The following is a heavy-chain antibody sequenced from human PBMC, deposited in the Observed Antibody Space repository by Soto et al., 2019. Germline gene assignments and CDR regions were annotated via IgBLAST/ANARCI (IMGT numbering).Heavy chain of an antibody. J-gene: IGHJ6*02. CDR2: INHSGST. V-gene: IGHV4-34*01. Sequence: SETLSLTCAVYGGSFSGYYWSWIRQPPGKGVEWIGEINHSGSTNYNPSLKSRVTISVDTSKNQFSLKLSSVTAADTAVYYCARSPRIFVVVISSYYYYGIDVWGQGTTVTVSS. D-gene: IGHD3-3*01. CDR3: ARSPRIFVVVISSYYYYGIDV. CDR1: GGSFSGYY.